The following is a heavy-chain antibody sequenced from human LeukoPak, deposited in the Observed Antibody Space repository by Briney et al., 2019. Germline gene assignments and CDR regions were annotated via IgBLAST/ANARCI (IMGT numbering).Heavy chain of an antibody. J-gene: IGHJ4*02. Sequence: GGSLRLSCAASGFTFSRYGMHWVRQAPGKGLKWVAVISYDGSNKYYADSVKGRFTISRDNSKNTLYLQMNSLRAEDTAVYYCAKGRTYYYDSSGYYGDYWGQGTLVTVSS. CDR3: AKGRTYYYDSSGYYGDY. D-gene: IGHD3-22*01. CDR2: ISYDGSNK. CDR1: GFTFSRYG. V-gene: IGHV3-30*18.